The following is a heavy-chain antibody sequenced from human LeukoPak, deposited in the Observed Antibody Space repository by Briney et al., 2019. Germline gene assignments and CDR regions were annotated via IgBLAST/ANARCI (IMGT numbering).Heavy chain of an antibody. CDR1: GGSISSSSYY. Sequence: ETLSLTCTVSGGSISSSSYYWGWIRQPPGKGLEWVANIKQDGSEKYYVDSVKGRFTISRDNAKNSLYLQMNSLRAEDTAVYYCARHRRIAAAGNYYYYYYMDVWGKGTTVTISS. V-gene: IGHV3-7*01. CDR2: IKQDGSEK. J-gene: IGHJ6*03. D-gene: IGHD6-13*01. CDR3: ARHRRIAAAGNYYYYYYMDV.